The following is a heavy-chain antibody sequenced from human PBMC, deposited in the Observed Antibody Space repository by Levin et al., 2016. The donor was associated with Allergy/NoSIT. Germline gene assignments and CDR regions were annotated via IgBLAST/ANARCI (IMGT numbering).Heavy chain of an antibody. J-gene: IGHJ6*02. CDR1: GFTFSSYA. D-gene: IGHD2-15*01. Sequence: GESLKISCAASGFTFSSYAMHWVRQAPGKGLEWVAVISYDGSNKYYADSVKGRFTISRDNSKNTLYLQMNSLRAEDTAVYYCARDLCSGGSCLQKGYYYYYYGMDVWGQGTTVTVSS. V-gene: IGHV3-30-3*01. CDR2: ISYDGSNK. CDR3: ARDLCSGGSCLQKGYYYYYYGMDV.